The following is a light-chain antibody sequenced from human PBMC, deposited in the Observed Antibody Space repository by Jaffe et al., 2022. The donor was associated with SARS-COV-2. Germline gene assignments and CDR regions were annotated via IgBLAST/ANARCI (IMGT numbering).Light chain of an antibody. J-gene: IGLJ3*02. CDR2: GVN. Sequence: QSALTQPASVSGSPGQSIAISCIGTSSDIGYYNYTSWYQQHPGKAPKLLIYGVNNRPSGVSDRFSGSKSGNTASLTISGLQSEDEADYYCTSQTTSNTYLFGGGTKLTVL. CDR1: SSDIGYYNY. CDR3: TSQTTSNTYL. V-gene: IGLV2-14*03.